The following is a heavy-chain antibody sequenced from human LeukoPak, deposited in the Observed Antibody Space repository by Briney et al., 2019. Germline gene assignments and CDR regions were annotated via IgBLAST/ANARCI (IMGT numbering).Heavy chain of an antibody. J-gene: IGHJ5*02. CDR3: ASRGNCSGGSCYSGVNH. Sequence: ASVKVSCKASGYTFTSYYMHWVRQAPGQGLEWMGIINPSGGSTSYAQRFQGRVTMTRDMSTSTVYMELSSLRSEDTAVYYCASRGNCSGGSCYSGVNHWGQGTLVTVSS. V-gene: IGHV1-46*01. D-gene: IGHD2-15*01. CDR1: GYTFTSYY. CDR2: INPSGGST.